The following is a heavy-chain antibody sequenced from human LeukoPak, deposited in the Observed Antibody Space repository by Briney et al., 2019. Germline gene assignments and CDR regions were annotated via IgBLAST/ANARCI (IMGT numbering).Heavy chain of an antibody. J-gene: IGHJ4*02. D-gene: IGHD5-18*01. CDR1: GFTFSSYA. V-gene: IGHV3-64*04. Sequence: GGSLRLSCSASGFTFSSYAMRWVRQAPGKGLEYISAISSDGDSTYLTDSVKGRFTISRDNSKNTLYLQMNSLRVEDTAVYYCAREDTAPVIAYWGQGTLVTVSS. CDR3: AREDTAPVIAY. CDR2: ISSDGDST.